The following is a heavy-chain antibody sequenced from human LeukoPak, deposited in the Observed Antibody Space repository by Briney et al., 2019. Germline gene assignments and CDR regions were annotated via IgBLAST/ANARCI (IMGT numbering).Heavy chain of an antibody. Sequence: SETLSLTCTVSGGSISNSAYYWGWIRQPAGKGLEWIGRMYISGSTDHNLPLKSRVTMSLDTSKNQFSLKLTSVTAADTAVYYCARDRGGAAAGNWFDSWGQGTLVIVSS. CDR1: GGSISNSAYY. CDR3: ARDRGGAAAGNWFDS. V-gene: IGHV4-61*02. D-gene: IGHD6-13*01. CDR2: MYISGST. J-gene: IGHJ5*01.